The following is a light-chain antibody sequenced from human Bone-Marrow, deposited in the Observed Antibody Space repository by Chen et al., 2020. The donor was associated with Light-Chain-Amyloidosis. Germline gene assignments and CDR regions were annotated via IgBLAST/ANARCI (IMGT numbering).Light chain of an antibody. CDR2: EVT. J-gene: IGLJ1*01. CDR1: SSDVGGDNH. V-gene: IGLV2-14*01. CDR3: SSYTITNTLV. Sequence: QSALTQPASVSGSPGQSIPISCTGTSSDVGGDNHVSWYQQHPDKAPKLMIYEVTNRPSWVPDRCSGSKSDNTAPLTISGLQTEDEADYFCSSYTITNTLVFGSGTRVTVL.